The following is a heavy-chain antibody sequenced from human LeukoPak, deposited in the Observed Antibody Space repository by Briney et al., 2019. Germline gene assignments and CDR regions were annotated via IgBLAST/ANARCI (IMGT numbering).Heavy chain of an antibody. CDR3: AKGGSNYFAF. Sequence: GGSLILSCEASGFTFSNFWMSWVRQPPGKGLEWVANVHQDGGERHYVASVKGRFTISRDNTKNSVYLEMNSLRAEDTAVYYCAKGGSNYFAFGGQGTLVTVSS. CDR1: GFTFSNFW. J-gene: IGHJ4*02. V-gene: IGHV3-7*05. D-gene: IGHD5-12*01. CDR2: VHQDGGER.